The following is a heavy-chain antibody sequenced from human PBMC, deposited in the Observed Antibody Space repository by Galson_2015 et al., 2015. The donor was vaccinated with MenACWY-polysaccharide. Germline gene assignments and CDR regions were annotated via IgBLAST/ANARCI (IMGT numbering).Heavy chain of an antibody. CDR2: ISAYNGDT. V-gene: IGHV1-18*01. J-gene: IGHJ5*02. D-gene: IGHD2-15*01. CDR3: ARYCSSGSSYSLQGDCDL. Sequence: SVKVSCKASGYAFTSHGISWVRQAPGQGLEWMGWISAYNGDTKYAEKFQGRLTMTTDASTSTANMELRSLRSDDTAVYFCARYCSSGSSYSLQGDCDLWCLGPLGSVSS. CDR1: GYAFTSHG.